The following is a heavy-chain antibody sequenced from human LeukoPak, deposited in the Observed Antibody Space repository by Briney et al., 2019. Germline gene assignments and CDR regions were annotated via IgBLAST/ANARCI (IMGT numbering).Heavy chain of an antibody. CDR3: ARAAPTYCGGDCYFGDYFDY. Sequence: PSETLSLTCTVSGGSISSYYWSWIRQPPGKGLEWIGYIYYGGSTNYNPSLKSRVTISVDTSKNQFSLKLSSVTAADTAVYYCARAAPTYCGGDCYFGDYFDYWGQGTLVTVSS. CDR2: IYYGGST. V-gene: IGHV4-59*01. CDR1: GGSISSYY. J-gene: IGHJ4*02. D-gene: IGHD2-21*02.